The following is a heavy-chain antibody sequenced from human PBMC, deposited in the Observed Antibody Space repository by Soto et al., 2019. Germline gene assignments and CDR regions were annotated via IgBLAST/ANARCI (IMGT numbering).Heavy chain of an antibody. CDR1: GDSVSSNSAA. CDR2: TYYRSKWYN. V-gene: IGHV6-1*01. D-gene: IGHD6-6*01. Sequence: PSQTLSLTCAISGDSVSSNSAAWNWIRQSPSRGLEWLGRTYYRSKWYNDYAVSVKSRITINPDTSKNQFSLQLNSVTPEDTAVYYCAREWALYSSSSPTYYYYGMDVWGQGTTVTVSS. CDR3: AREWALYSSSSPTYYYYGMDV. J-gene: IGHJ6*02.